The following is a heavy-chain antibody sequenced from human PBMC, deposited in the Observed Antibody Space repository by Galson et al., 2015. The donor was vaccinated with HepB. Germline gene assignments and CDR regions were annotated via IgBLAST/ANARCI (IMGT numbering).Heavy chain of an antibody. Sequence: QSGAEVKKPGESLKISCKGSGSSFTSYWIGWVRQMPGKGLEWMGIIYPGDSDTRYSPSFQGQVTISADKSISTAYLQWSSLKASDTAMYYCARANNYDSSGYIPTDMRWGNFDYWGQGTLVTVSS. J-gene: IGHJ4*02. CDR3: ARANNYDSSGYIPTDMRWGNFDY. V-gene: IGHV5-51*01. CDR1: GSSFTSYW. CDR2: IYPGDSDT. D-gene: IGHD3-22*01.